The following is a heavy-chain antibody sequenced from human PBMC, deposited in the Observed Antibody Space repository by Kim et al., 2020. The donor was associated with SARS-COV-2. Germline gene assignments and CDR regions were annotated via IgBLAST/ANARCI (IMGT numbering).Heavy chain of an antibody. J-gene: IGHJ5*02. CDR1: GFTFGIYA. D-gene: IGHD3-10*01. Sequence: GGSLRLSCAASGFTFGIYAIHWVRQVPGKGLEWVAVISYDGNNKNYADSVKGRFTISRDKAKKTVFLQMNSLRADDTAVYYCARRAFPEYRIRGVVGLLDPWGQGTRDTVSS. V-gene: IGHV3-30-3*01. CDR3: ARRAFPEYRIRGVVGLLDP. CDR2: ISYDGNNK.